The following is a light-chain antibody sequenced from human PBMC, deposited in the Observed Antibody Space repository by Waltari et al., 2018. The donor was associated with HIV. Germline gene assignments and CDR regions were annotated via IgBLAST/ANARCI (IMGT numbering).Light chain of an antibody. CDR1: QGIGTY. CDR3: QPSYSTREFP. V-gene: IGKV1-39*01. J-gene: IGKJ3*01. Sequence: DVQITQSPSSLSASVGDRVTITRRASQGIGTYLKYLPQKQGKPPQLPNDASSNLQRGVPSRFSRSGSGTDCTLTIRSLQPEDFATYCFQPSYSTREFPFGPRTKVYIK. CDR2: ASS.